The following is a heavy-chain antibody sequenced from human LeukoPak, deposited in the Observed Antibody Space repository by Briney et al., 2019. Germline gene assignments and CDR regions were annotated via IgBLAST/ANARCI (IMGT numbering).Heavy chain of an antibody. CDR1: GYSFTNKW. J-gene: IGHJ4*02. CDR3: ARFIGGGDYFDS. D-gene: IGHD3-16*02. Sequence: GESLKISCQGSGYSFTNKWIGWVRQMPGKGLEWMGSIYPGDSDTTYSPSFQGQVTISADKSINTAYLQWSSLKASGTAMYYCARFIGGGDYFDSWGQGTLVAVSS. CDR2: IYPGDSDT. V-gene: IGHV5-51*01.